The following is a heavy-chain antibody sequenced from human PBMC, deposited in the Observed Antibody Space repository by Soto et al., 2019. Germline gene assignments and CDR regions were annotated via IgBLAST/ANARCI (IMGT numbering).Heavy chain of an antibody. Sequence: ESGGGVVQPGRSLRLSCAASGFTFSSYGMHWVRQAPGKGLEWVAVISYDGSNKYYADSVKGRFTISRDNSKNTLYLQMNSLRAEDTAVYYCAKDQGFWSGYSGVGYWGQGTLVTVSS. D-gene: IGHD3-3*01. J-gene: IGHJ4*02. CDR1: GFTFSSYG. CDR2: ISYDGSNK. V-gene: IGHV3-30*18. CDR3: AKDQGFWSGYSGVGY.